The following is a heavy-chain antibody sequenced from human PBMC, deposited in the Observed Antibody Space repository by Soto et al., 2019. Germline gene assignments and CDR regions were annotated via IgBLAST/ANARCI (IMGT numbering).Heavy chain of an antibody. V-gene: IGHV3-48*01. D-gene: IGHD6-13*01. Sequence: EVQLVESGGGLVQPGGSLRLSCAASGFTFSSYSMNWVRQAPGKGLEWVSYISSSSSTIYYADSVKGRFTISRDNAENPLYPQMNSLRAEDTAVYYSARHPVRIAESGWFDPWGQGTLVTVSS. J-gene: IGHJ5*02. CDR1: GFTFSSYS. CDR2: ISSSSSTI. CDR3: ARHPVRIAESGWFDP.